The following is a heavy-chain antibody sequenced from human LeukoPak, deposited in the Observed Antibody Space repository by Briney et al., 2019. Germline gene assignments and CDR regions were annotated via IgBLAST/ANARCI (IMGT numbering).Heavy chain of an antibody. V-gene: IGHV1-2*02. Sequence: GASVKVSCKASGYTFTGYYMHWVRQAPGQGLEWMGWINPNSGGTNYAQKFQGRVTMTRDTSISTAYMELSRLRSDDTAVYYCAVGDRTDIVVVVANWFDPWGQGTLVTVSS. CDR1: GYTFTGYY. J-gene: IGHJ5*02. CDR3: AVGDRTDIVVVVANWFDP. CDR2: INPNSGGT. D-gene: IGHD2-15*01.